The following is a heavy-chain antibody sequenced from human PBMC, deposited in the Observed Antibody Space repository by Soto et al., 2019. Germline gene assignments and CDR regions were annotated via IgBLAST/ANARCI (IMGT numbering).Heavy chain of an antibody. CDR1: GGTFSTYT. D-gene: IGHD6-6*01. J-gene: IGHJ3*02. CDR3: TLGSSSAETFAM. V-gene: IGHV1-69*02. CDR2: ILPMLDIT. Sequence: QVQLVQSGAEVKKPGSSVKVSCKASGGTFSTYTIIWVRRAPGQGLEWMGRILPMLDITNRAQRFQGRLTTPADTSTRTAYLQLSRLRFEDTAVCCCTLGSSSAETFAMWGRGTRVTVSS.